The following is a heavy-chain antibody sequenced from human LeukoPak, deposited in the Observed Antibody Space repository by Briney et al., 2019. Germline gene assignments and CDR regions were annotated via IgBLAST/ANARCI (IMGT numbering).Heavy chain of an antibody. CDR3: ARGPPGYCSSTSCYIYYYYYSMVV. J-gene: IGHJ6*03. Sequence: GGSLRLSCAASGYPLSIHGMSGVRQARGKGVEGLANTKQEGNEKHYGNSVKGRFTISRDNVKNSLYLQMNSLRAEDTVVYYCARGPPGYCSSTSCYIYYYYYSMVVCGKGTTVTASS. V-gene: IGHV3-7*01. CDR1: GYPLSIHG. CDR2: TKQEGNEK. D-gene: IGHD2-2*02.